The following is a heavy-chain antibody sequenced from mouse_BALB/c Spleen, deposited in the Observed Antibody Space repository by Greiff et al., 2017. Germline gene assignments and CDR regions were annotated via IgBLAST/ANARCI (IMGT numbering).Heavy chain of an antibody. CDR1: GFTFSSYA. J-gene: IGHJ4*01. V-gene: IGHV5-9-4*01. CDR3: AREDDYDGEYAMDY. Sequence: EVKVVESGGGLVKPGGSLKLSCAASGFTFSSYAMPWVRQSPEKRLEWVAEISSGGSYTYYPDTLTGRFTMSKDNAKNTLYLEMSSLRSEDTAVYYCAREDDYDGEYAMDYWGQGTSVTVSS. CDR2: ISSGGSYT. D-gene: IGHD2-4*01.